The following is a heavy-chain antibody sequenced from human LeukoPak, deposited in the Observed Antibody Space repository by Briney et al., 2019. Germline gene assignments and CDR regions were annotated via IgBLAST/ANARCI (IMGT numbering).Heavy chain of an antibody. CDR2: ISSSSSTI. CDR1: GFTLSSYS. V-gene: IGHV3-48*01. D-gene: IGHD3-22*01. CDR3: ASAYYYDSSGPLTGY. Sequence: GGSLRLSCAASGFTLSSYSMTWVRRAPGKGLGGVSYISSSSSTIYYADSVKGRFTISRDNAKNSLYLQMNSLRAEDTAVYYCASAYYYDSSGPLTGYWGQGTPVTVSS. J-gene: IGHJ4*02.